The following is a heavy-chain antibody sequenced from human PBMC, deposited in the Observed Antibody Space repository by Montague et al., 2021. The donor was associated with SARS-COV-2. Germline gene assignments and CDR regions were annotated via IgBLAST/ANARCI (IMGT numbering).Heavy chain of an antibody. D-gene: IGHD3-16*01. J-gene: IGHJ6*02. V-gene: IGHV3-21*01. Sequence: SLRLSCAASEFTFSDYSMNWVRQAPGKGLEWASSINTWSSYIYYADSVKGRFTISRDNARNSLFLQLNSLRAEDTAVYYCATEPRVRGGRGYGMDLWGQGTTVTVSS. CDR1: EFTFSDYS. CDR2: INTWSSYI. CDR3: ATEPRVRGGRGYGMDL.